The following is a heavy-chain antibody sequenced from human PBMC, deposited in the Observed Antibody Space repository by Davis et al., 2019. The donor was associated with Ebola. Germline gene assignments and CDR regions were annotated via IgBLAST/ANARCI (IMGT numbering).Heavy chain of an antibody. D-gene: IGHD6-13*01. V-gene: IGHV4-59*08. J-gene: IGHJ4*02. Sequence: MPGGSLRLSCAVYGGSFSGYYWSWIRQPPGKGLEWIGYIYYSGSTNYNPSLKSRVTISVDTSKNQFSLKLTSVTAADTAVYYCARQASWYGFDYWGQGTLVTVSS. CDR2: IYYSGST. CDR3: ARQASWYGFDY. CDR1: GGSFSGYY.